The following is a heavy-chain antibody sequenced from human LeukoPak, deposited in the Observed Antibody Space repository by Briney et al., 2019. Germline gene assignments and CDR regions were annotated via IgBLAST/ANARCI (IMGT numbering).Heavy chain of an antibody. Sequence: SETLSLTCAVYGGSFRGYYWSWIRQPPGKGLEWIGEINHSGSTNYNPSLKSRVTISVDTSKNQFSLKLSSVTAADTAVYYCARVVVGVYYYYMDVWGKGTTVTVSS. D-gene: IGHD2-21*01. J-gene: IGHJ6*03. V-gene: IGHV4-34*01. CDR1: GGSFRGYY. CDR2: INHSGST. CDR3: ARVVVGVYYYYMDV.